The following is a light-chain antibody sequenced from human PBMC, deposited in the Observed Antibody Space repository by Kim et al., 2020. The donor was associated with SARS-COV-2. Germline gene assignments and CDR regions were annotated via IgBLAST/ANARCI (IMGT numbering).Light chain of an antibody. V-gene: IGLV3-1*01. CDR2: QDD. CDR3: LAWDSSTVV. Sequence: SYELTQPPSVSVSPGQTASITCSGDELGDKYTCWYQQKPGQSPVLVIYQDDKRPSGIPERFSGSNSGNAATLTISGTQAMDEADYYCLAWDSSTVVFGTGTKVTVL. J-gene: IGLJ1*01. CDR1: ELGDKY.